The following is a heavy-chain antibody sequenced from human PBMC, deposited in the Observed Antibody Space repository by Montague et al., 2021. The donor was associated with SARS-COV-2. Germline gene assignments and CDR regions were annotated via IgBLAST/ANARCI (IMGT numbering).Heavy chain of an antibody. Sequence: SETLSLTCTVSGGSISSSSYYWGWIRQPPGKGLEWIGSIYYSGSTYYNPSLKSRVTISVDTPKNQFSLKLSSVTAADTAVYYCARLPDQLLWFGELFDYWGQGTLVTVSS. CDR3: ARLPDQLLWFGELFDY. V-gene: IGHV4-39*01. CDR2: IYYSGST. J-gene: IGHJ4*02. D-gene: IGHD3-10*01. CDR1: GGSISSSSYY.